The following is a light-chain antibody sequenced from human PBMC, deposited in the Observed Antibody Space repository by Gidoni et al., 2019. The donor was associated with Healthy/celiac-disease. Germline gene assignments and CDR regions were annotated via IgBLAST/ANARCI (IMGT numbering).Light chain of an antibody. CDR1: QSISSY. V-gene: IGKV1-39*01. CDR3: QQSYSTPDT. J-gene: IGKJ2*01. Sequence: DIQMTPSPSSLSASVGDRVTITCRASQSISSYLNWYQQKPGKAPKRLIYAASSVESGVPARFSGSGSGTDFTLTISSLQPEDVATYYCQQSYSTPDTFXQXTKLEIK. CDR2: AAS.